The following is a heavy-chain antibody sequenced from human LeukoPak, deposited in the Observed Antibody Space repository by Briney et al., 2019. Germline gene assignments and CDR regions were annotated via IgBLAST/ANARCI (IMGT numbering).Heavy chain of an antibody. J-gene: IGHJ6*03. D-gene: IGHD3-3*01. Sequence: ASVKVSCRASGYTFTSYAMNWVRQAPGQGLEWMGWINTNTGNPTYAQGFTGRFVFSLDTSVSTAYLQISSLKAEDTAVYYCARGLIFGVGYYYYYYMDVWGKGTTVTVSS. CDR3: ARGLIFGVGYYYYYYMDV. V-gene: IGHV7-4-1*02. CDR2: INTNTGNP. CDR1: GYTFTSYA.